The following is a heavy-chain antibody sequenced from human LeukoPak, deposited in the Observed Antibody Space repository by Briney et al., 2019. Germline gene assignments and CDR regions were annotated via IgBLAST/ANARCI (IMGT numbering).Heavy chain of an antibody. CDR3: ARLKKAEGSLLDF. CDR1: GDSISTGGYY. V-gene: IGHV4-31*03. Sequence: PSQTLSLTCTVSGDSISTGGYYWNWIRQLPGKGLEWIGCIYYSGNTYYNPSLQSRVTISVDTSRNMFSSRLTSVTAADTALYYCARLKKAEGSLLDFWGQGSLVTVSS. CDR2: IYYSGNT. J-gene: IGHJ4*02.